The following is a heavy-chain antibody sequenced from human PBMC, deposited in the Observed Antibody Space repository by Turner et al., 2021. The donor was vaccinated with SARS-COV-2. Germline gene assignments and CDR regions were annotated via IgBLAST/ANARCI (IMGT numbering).Heavy chain of an antibody. CDR1: GGSISSKS. Sequence: QVQLQESGPGLVRPSETLSLPCTVSGGSISSKSLSWIRPSPGRGLEWIGYFYKSGRSDYNHTLRSRVTISVDTANNQLSRKLVSMTAADTAVYYCARHQGSTRGYDHGMNVWGQGTAVIVSS. J-gene: IGHJ6*02. CDR3: ARHQGSTRGYDHGMNV. V-gene: IGHV4-59*08. CDR2: FYKSGRS. D-gene: IGHD1-1*01.